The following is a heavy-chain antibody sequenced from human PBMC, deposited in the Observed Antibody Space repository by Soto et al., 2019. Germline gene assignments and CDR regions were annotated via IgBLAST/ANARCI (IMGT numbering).Heavy chain of an antibody. V-gene: IGHV4-34*01. CDR3: AMQYYYDSSGYTPSANYYYYGKDV. J-gene: IGHJ6*02. Sequence: SETLSLTCAVYGGSFSGYYWSWIRQPPGKGLEWIGEINHSGSTNYNPSLKSRVTISVDTSKNQFSLKLSSVTAADTAVYYCAMQYYYDSSGYTPSANYYYYGKDVWGQGTTVTVSS. D-gene: IGHD3-22*01. CDR2: INHSGST. CDR1: GGSFSGYY.